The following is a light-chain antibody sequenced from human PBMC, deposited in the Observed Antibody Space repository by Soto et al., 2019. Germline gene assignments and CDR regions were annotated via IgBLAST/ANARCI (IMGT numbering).Light chain of an antibody. CDR3: QSYDSSLEGV. V-gene: IGLV1-40*01. CDR1: SSNIGAGYD. J-gene: IGLJ3*02. Sequence: HSVLTQPPSVSGAPGQRVTISCTGSSSNIGAGYDVHWYQQLPGTAPKLLIYGNSNRPSGVPDRFSGSKSGTSASLAITGLQAEDEADYYCQSYDSSLEGVFGGGTKLTVL. CDR2: GNS.